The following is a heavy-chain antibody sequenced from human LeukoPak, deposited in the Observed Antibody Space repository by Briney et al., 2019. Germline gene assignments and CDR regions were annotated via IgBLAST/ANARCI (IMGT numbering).Heavy chain of an antibody. V-gene: IGHV4-59*01. Sequence: SETLSLTCTVSGGSISSYYWSWIRQPPGKGLEWIGYIYNSGSTNYNPSLKSRVTISVDTSKNQFSLNLSSVTAAGTAVYYCAREGYCSSTSCYAYYSYGMDVWGQGTTVTVSS. D-gene: IGHD2-2*01. CDR2: IYNSGST. CDR1: GGSISSYY. J-gene: IGHJ6*02. CDR3: AREGYCSSTSCYAYYSYGMDV.